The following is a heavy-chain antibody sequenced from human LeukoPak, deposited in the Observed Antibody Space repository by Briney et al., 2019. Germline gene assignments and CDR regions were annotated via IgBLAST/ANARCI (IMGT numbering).Heavy chain of an antibody. D-gene: IGHD4-23*01. CDR1: GFTFNNFA. J-gene: IGHJ4*02. CDR3: AKHPGPYGGNPFNS. V-gene: IGHV3-23*01. CDR2: IIGRGGRS. Sequence: GGSLRLSCAASGFTFNNFALSWVRQAPEKGLEWVATIIGRGGRSSHAASAKGRFTISRDNSNNTLYLHMSSLRADDTAVYYCAKHPGPYGGNPFNSWGLGMLVTVSS.